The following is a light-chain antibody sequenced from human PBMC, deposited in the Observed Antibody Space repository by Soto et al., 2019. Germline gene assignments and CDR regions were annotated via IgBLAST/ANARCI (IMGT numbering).Light chain of an antibody. CDR1: SSDVGSYKL. V-gene: IGLV2-14*02. Sequence: QSALTQPASVSGSPGQSITISCTGTSSDVGSYKLVSWYQQHPGKAPRLMIYEDNKRPSGVSNRFSGSKSGNTASLTVSGLQAEDEADYYCSSYAGSNNLGVFGTGTKVTVL. J-gene: IGLJ1*01. CDR2: EDN. CDR3: SSYAGSNNLGV.